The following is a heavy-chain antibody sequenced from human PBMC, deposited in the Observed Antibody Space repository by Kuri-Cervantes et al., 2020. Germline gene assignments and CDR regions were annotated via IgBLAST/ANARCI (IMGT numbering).Heavy chain of an antibody. D-gene: IGHD3-22*01. Sequence: GGSLRLSCAVSGFTFDDYAMHWVRQVPGKGLEWVSGISWNSGRVDYGDSVKGRFTISRDNAKNSLYLQMNSLRAEDTAFYYCAKVKGHYYDSSGYWVFDYWGQGTLVTVSS. CDR1: GFTFDDYA. CDR3: AKVKGHYYDSSGYWVFDY. CDR2: ISWNSGRV. J-gene: IGHJ4*02. V-gene: IGHV3-9*01.